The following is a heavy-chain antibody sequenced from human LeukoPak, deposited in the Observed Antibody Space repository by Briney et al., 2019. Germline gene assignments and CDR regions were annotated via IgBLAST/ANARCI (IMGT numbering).Heavy chain of an antibody. CDR1: GGTFSSYA. J-gene: IGHJ6*03. Sequence: GASVKVSCKASGGTFSSYAISWVRQAPGQGLEWMGGIIPIFGTANYAQKFQGRVTITADESTSTAYMELSSLRSEDTAVYYCARGPDGDYVDYYYYYMDVWGKGTTVTISS. V-gene: IGHV1-69*13. CDR2: IIPIFGTA. D-gene: IGHD4-17*01. CDR3: ARGPDGDYVDYYYYYMDV.